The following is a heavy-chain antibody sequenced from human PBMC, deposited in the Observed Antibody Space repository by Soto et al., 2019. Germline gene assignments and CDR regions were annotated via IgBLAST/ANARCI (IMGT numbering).Heavy chain of an antibody. CDR1: GGSISSYY. D-gene: IGHD3-22*01. J-gene: IGHJ5*02. Sequence: PSETLSLTCTVSGGSISSYYWSWIRQPPGKGLEWIGYTYYSGSTNYNPSLKSRVTISVDTSKNQFSLKLSSVTAADTAVYYCAREYYYDSSGYVNWFDPWGQGTLVTVSS. CDR3: AREYYYDSSGYVNWFDP. V-gene: IGHV4-59*01. CDR2: TYYSGST.